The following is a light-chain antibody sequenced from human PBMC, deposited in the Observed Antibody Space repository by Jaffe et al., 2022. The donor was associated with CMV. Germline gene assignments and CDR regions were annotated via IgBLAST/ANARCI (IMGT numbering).Light chain of an antibody. J-gene: IGLJ2*01. Sequence: QSVLTQPPSVSGAPGQRVTISCTGSSSNIGAGYDGHWYQQLPGTAPKLLIYDNNNRPSGVPDRFSGSKSGTSASLAITGLQAEDEADYYCQSYDSSLNGWIFGGGTKLTVL. CDR3: QSYDSSLNGWI. CDR2: DNN. CDR1: SSNIGAGYD. V-gene: IGLV1-40*01.